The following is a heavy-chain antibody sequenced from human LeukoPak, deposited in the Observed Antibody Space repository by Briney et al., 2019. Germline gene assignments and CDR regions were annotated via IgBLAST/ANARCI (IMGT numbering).Heavy chain of an antibody. D-gene: IGHD6-25*01. CDR3: ASSSGYYFDY. J-gene: IGHJ4*02. Sequence: SETLSLTCTVSGGSISSSSYYWGWIRQPPGKGLEWIGSINYSGSTYYNPSLKSRVTISVDTSMNQFSLKLSSVTAADTAVYYCASSSGYYFDYWGQGTLVTVSS. CDR1: GGSISSSSYY. CDR2: INYSGST. V-gene: IGHV4-39*07.